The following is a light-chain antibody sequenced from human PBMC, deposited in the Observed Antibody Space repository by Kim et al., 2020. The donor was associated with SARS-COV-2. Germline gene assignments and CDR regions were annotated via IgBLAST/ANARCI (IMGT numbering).Light chain of an antibody. CDR2: DVS. CDR3: CSYAGTYIPYV. Sequence: QSALTQPRSVSGSPGQSVTISCTGTSSDVGGYDYVSWYQHHPGKAPKLMIYDVSKRPSGVPDRFSGSKSGNTASLTISGLQGDDEADYYCCSYAGTYIPYVFGTGTKVTVL. J-gene: IGLJ1*01. V-gene: IGLV2-11*01. CDR1: SSDVGGYDY.